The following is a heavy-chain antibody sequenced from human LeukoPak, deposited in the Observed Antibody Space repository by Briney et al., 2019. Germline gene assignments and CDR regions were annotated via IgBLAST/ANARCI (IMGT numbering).Heavy chain of an antibody. V-gene: IGHV1-18*04. J-gene: IGHJ4*02. CDR2: ISAYNGNT. Sequence: ASVKVSCKASGYTFTECFIHYVRQAPAQGLEWMGWISAYNGNTNYAQKLQGRVTMTTDTSTSTAYMELRSLRSDDTAVYYCARDWGIVGATRGGEWDYWGQGTLVTVSS. CDR3: ARDWGIVGATRGGEWDY. CDR1: GYTFTECF. D-gene: IGHD1-26*01.